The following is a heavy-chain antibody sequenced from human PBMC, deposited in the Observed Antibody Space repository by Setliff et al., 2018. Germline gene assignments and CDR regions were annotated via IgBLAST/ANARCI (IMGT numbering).Heavy chain of an antibody. Sequence: VKVSCKASGYTFTSYDINWMRQASGQGLEWMGWMNPNSGNTGSTQKFQGRVTMTRNTSTSTAYMELSRLTSEDTAVYFCARGWAALGIIGYWGQGTLGTVS. CDR3: ARGWAALGIIGY. D-gene: IGHD7-27*01. CDR2: MNPNSGNT. CDR1: GYTFTSYD. J-gene: IGHJ4*02. V-gene: IGHV1-8*02.